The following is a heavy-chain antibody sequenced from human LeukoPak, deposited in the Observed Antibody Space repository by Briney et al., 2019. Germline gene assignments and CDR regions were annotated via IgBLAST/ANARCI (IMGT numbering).Heavy chain of an antibody. CDR2: IIPIFGTA. CDR3: ARGALSGSYLRLDY. J-gene: IGHJ4*02. Sequence: SVKVSCKASRGTFSSYAISWVRQAPGQGLEWMGGIIPIFGTANYAQKFQGRVTITADESTSTAYMELSSLRSEDTAVYYCARGALSGSYLRLDYWGQGTLVTVSS. V-gene: IGHV1-69*13. CDR1: RGTFSSYA. D-gene: IGHD1-26*01.